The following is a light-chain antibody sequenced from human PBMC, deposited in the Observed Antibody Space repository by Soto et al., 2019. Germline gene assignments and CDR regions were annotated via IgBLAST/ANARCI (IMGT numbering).Light chain of an antibody. J-gene: IGLJ2*01. CDR1: SSDVGGYNF. Sequence: QSALTQPASVSGSPGQSITISCTGTSSDVGGYNFVSWYQQHPGKAPKLMIYDVSNRPSGVSNRFSGSNSGNTASLTISGLQAEDEADYYCSSYTSSTTRVVFGGGTQLTVL. CDR3: SSYTSSTTRVV. CDR2: DVS. V-gene: IGLV2-14*01.